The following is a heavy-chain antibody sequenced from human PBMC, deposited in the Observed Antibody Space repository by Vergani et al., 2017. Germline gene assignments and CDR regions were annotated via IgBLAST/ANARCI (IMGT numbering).Heavy chain of an antibody. CDR1: GGTFSSYA. CDR2: IITIFGTA. D-gene: IGHD4-23*01. J-gene: IGHJ6*03. CDR3: ARDYGGNSRYYYCYMDV. Sequence: QVQLVQSGAEVKKPGSSVKVSCKTSGGTFSSYAISWVRQAPGQGLEWMGGIITIFGTANYAQKFQGRVTITADESTSTAYMELSSLRSEDTSVYYCARDYGGNSRYYYCYMDVWGKGTTVTVSS. V-gene: IGHV1-69*01.